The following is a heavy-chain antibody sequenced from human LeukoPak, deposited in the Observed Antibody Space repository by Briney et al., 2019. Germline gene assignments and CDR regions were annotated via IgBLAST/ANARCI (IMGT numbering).Heavy chain of an antibody. CDR3: TKDHDGMHA. Sequence: PGGSLRLSCAASGFTFSSNAMSWVRQAPGKGLEWVSVISVSGSRAYYADFVKGRFTVSRDNSKNTVLLQMNSLRVEDTAVYYCTKDHDGMHAWGQGTTVTASS. CDR1: GFTFSSNA. CDR2: ISVSGSRA. J-gene: IGHJ6*02. V-gene: IGHV3-23*01.